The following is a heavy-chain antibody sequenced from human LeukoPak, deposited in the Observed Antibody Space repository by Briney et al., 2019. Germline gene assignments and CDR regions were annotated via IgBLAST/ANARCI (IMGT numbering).Heavy chain of an antibody. J-gene: IGHJ4*02. CDR2: MNPNSGNT. Sequence: ASVKVSCKASGYTFTSYDINWVRQATGQGLEWMGWMNPNSGNTGYAQKLQGRVTMTTDTSTSTAYMELRSLRSDDTAVYYCARVVTATSPFDYWGQGTLVTVSS. CDR1: GYTFTSYD. CDR3: ARVVTATSPFDY. D-gene: IGHD2-21*02. V-gene: IGHV1-8*02.